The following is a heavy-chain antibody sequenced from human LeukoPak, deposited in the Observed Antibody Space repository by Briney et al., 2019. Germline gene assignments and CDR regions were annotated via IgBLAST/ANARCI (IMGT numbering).Heavy chain of an antibody. D-gene: IGHD3-22*01. CDR3: AREYSSFEY. CDR1: GGSISGYY. CDR2: INYSGST. Sequence: SETLSLTCTVSGGSISGYYWHWIRQPPGMGLEWIGYINYSGSTDYKPSLKSRVTISVGTSNNQFSLNLRSVTAADTAVYYCAREYSSFEYWGQGILVTVSS. V-gene: IGHV4-59*01. J-gene: IGHJ4*02.